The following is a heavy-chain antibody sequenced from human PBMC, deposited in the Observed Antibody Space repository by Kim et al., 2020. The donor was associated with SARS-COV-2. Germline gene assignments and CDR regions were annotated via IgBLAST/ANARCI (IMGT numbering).Heavy chain of an antibody. CDR3: ATPIAAANTRGSDYFDY. Sequence: ASVKASCKASGYTFTTYAMNWMRQAPGQRLEWMGWINGGDGYTQFSEKFQGRVTITRDTSADTAYMEVSSLTSEDTAVYYCATPIAAANTRGSDYFDYWGQGTLVTVSS. J-gene: IGHJ4*02. V-gene: IGHV1-3*01. D-gene: IGHD6-13*01. CDR1: GYTFTTYA. CDR2: INGGDGYT.